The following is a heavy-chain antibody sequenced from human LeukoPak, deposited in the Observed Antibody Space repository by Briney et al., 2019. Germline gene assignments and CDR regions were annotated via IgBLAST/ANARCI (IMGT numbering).Heavy chain of an antibody. CDR1: GSTFSSYA. CDR3: AKDSSSWYDDYYYGMDV. J-gene: IGHJ6*02. D-gene: IGHD6-13*01. V-gene: IGHV3-23*01. CDR2: ISGSGGST. Sequence: GGSLRLSCAASGSTFSSYAMSWVRQAPGKGLEWVSAISGSGGSTYYADSVKGRFTISRDNSKNTLYLQMNSLRAEDTAVYYCAKDSSSWYDDYYYGMDVWGQGTTVTVSS.